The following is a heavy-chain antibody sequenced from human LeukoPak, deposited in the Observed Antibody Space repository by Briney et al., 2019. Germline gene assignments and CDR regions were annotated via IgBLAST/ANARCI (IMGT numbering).Heavy chain of an antibody. Sequence: GGPLRLSCAASGFTFSSYAMHWVRQAPGKGLEWVAVISYDGSNKYYADSVKGRFTISRDNSKNTLYLQMNSLRAEDTAVYYCARSVGYRAFDYWGQGTLVTVSS. D-gene: IGHD5-12*01. CDR2: ISYDGSNK. V-gene: IGHV3-30-3*01. CDR3: ARSVGYRAFDY. J-gene: IGHJ4*02. CDR1: GFTFSSYA.